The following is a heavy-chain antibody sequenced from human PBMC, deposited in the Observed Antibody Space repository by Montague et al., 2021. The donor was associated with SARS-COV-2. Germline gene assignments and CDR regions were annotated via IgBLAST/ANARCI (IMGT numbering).Heavy chain of an antibody. J-gene: IGHJ6*02. CDR2: TYYRSKWYN. Sequence: CAISGDSVSSNSATWNWVRHSPSSRLELLGRTYYRSKWYNDYAVSVRGRVTINPDTSKNQFSLQLNSVTPEDTAIYYCTSGREGNYNVMDVWGQGTTVTVSS. D-gene: IGHD1-1*01. CDR1: GDSVSSNSAT. CDR3: TSGREGNYNVMDV. V-gene: IGHV6-1*01.